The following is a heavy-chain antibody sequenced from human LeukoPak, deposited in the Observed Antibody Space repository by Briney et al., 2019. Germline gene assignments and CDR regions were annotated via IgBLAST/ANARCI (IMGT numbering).Heavy chain of an antibody. Sequence: GGALRLSCAASGFTFSSYSMNWVRQAPGKGLEGVSYISSSSSTIYYADSVKGRFTISRGNAKNSLYLQMNSLRAEDTAVYYCARNPFIRYYDSSGYYPLDYWGQGTLVTVSS. D-gene: IGHD3-22*01. CDR3: ARNPFIRYYDSSGYYPLDY. J-gene: IGHJ4*02. CDR2: ISSSSSTI. V-gene: IGHV3-48*04. CDR1: GFTFSSYS.